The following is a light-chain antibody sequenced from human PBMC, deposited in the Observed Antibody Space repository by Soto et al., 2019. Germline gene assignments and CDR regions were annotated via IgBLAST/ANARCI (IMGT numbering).Light chain of an antibody. Sequence: EIVLTQSPGPLSLSLGKIATRSCRARQSVSSSHLAWYQHKPGQSPRLLTYGASSRATSIPDRFSGSGSGTDFPLTSRRLEREALAVYYCQQYRSLPPLTVGGGTGLEI. CDR1: QSVSSSH. CDR2: GAS. J-gene: IGKJ5*01. V-gene: IGKV3-20*01. CDR3: QQYRSLPPLT.